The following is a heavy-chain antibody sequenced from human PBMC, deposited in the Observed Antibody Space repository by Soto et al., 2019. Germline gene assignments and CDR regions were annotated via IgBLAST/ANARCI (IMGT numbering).Heavy chain of an antibody. V-gene: IGHV3-33*01. J-gene: IGHJ5*02. CDR1: GFTFSSYG. Sequence: QVQLVESGGGVVQPGRSLRLSCAASGFTFSSYGMHWVRQAPGKGLEWVAVIWYDGSNKYYADSVKGRFTISRDNSKNSLYLQMNSLRAEDTAVYYCAREYEKYGYYGFGFDPWGQGTLVTVSS. D-gene: IGHD4-17*01. CDR2: IWYDGSNK. CDR3: AREYEKYGYYGFGFDP.